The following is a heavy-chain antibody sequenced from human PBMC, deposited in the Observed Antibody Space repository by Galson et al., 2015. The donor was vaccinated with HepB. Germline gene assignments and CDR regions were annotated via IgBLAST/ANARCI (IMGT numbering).Heavy chain of an antibody. CDR3: ARESLSTMIVDY. CDR2: ISAYNGNT. D-gene: IGHD3-22*01. Sequence: SVKVPCKASGYTFTSYGISWVRQAPGQGLEWMGWISAYNGNTNYAQKLQGRVTMTTDTSTSTAYMELRSLRSDDTAVYYCARESLSTMIVDYWGQGTLVTVSS. CDR1: GYTFTSYG. J-gene: IGHJ4*02. V-gene: IGHV1-18*04.